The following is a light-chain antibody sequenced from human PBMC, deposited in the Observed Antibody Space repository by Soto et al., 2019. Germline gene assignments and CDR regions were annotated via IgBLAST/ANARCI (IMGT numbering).Light chain of an antibody. CDR2: GVS. V-gene: IGLV2-8*01. CDR1: SSDVGGYNF. J-gene: IGLJ1*01. CDR3: SSYTSSSTRV. Sequence: QSALTQPPSASGSPGQSVTISCTGTSSDVGGYNFVSWYQQHPGKAPKLMIYGVSERPSGVSDRFSGSKSGTTASLTISGLQAEDEADYYCSSYTSSSTRVFGTGTKVTVL.